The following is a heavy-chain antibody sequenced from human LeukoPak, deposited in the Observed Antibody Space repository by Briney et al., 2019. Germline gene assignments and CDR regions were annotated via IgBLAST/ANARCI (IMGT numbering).Heavy chain of an antibody. Sequence: GGSLRLSCAASGFTVSNNYMSWVRQAPGKGLEWGSVIFSGGATYYANSVKGRFTFSRDNSKNTLYLQMNRLTPEDTAVYYCARGGCTSTSCYSFDYWGQGTLVTVSS. J-gene: IGHJ4*02. CDR3: ARGGCTSTSCYSFDY. V-gene: IGHV3-66*02. CDR1: GFTVSNNY. D-gene: IGHD2-2*02. CDR2: IFSGGAT.